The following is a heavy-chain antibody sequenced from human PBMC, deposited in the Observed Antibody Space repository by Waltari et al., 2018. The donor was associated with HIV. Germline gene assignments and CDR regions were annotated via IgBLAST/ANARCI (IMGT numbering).Heavy chain of an antibody. Sequence: EVQLVESGGGLVQPGGSLRLSCAASGVTFSRYWMHWVRQTPGKGLVWVARLNTDGSHTGYADSVRGRFTISRDNAKSTLYLQMNSLKVEDMAVYYCVRGPNAWVGVDYWGPGTLVTVSS. V-gene: IGHV3-74*01. J-gene: IGHJ4*02. CDR2: LNTDGSHT. CDR1: GVTFSRYW. CDR3: VRGPNAWVGVDY. D-gene: IGHD3-10*01.